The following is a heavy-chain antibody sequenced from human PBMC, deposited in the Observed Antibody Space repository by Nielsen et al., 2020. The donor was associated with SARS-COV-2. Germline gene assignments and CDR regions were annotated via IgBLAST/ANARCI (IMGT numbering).Heavy chain of an antibody. CDR2: ISGRSTFI. J-gene: IGHJ4*02. V-gene: IGHV3-21*01. CDR1: GFTFSDYS. Sequence: GGSLRLSCAASGFTFSDYSMSWVRQAPGKGLEWLSSISGRSTFIHSADSVRGRFTISRDNAKNTLYLQMNSLRAEDTAVYYCARLWDDGYYFDTGPYDYWGQGTVVTVS. D-gene: IGHD3-22*01. CDR3: ARLWDDGYYFDTGPYDY.